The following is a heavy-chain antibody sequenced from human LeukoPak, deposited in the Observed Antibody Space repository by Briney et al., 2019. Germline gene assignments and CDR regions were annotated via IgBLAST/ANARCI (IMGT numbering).Heavy chain of an antibody. Sequence: SQTLSLTCTVSGRSISNYYWRWIRHPPGKGMEYIPYIYYCGSTNYDPALKSRVTISVDTSKQQFSLNLRSVTAADTAVHYCARGGWYYDYWGQGTLVTVSS. CDR2: IYYCGST. J-gene: IGHJ4*02. CDR3: ARGGWYYDY. V-gene: IGHV4-59*01. D-gene: IGHD6-19*01. CDR1: GRSISNYY.